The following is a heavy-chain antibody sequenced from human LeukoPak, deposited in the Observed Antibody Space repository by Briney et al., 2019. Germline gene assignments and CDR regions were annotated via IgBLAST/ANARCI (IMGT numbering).Heavy chain of an antibody. V-gene: IGHV3-21*01. CDR3: ARDRDDYPYY. CDR1: GFTFSSYS. Sequence: PGGSLRLSCAASGFTFSSYSMNWLRQAPGKGLEWVSSISSSSSYIYYADSVKGRFTISRDNAKNSLYLQMNSLRAEDTAVYYCARDRDDYPYYWGQGTLVTVSS. CDR2: ISSSSSYI. D-gene: IGHD4-11*01. J-gene: IGHJ4*02.